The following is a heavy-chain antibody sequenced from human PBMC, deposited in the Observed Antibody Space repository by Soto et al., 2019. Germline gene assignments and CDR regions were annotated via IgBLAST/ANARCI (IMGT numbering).Heavy chain of an antibody. J-gene: IGHJ6*02. V-gene: IGHV5-51*01. CDR1: GYTFTNYW. CDR3: AASIFYYGMDV. CDR2: IYPGDSDT. Sequence: GESLKISCKGSGYTFTNYWIGWVRQMPGKGLEWMGIIYPGDSDTKYNPSFQGQVTISADKSITTTYLRWTSLEASDTAIYYCAASIFYYGMDVWGQGTTVTVSS.